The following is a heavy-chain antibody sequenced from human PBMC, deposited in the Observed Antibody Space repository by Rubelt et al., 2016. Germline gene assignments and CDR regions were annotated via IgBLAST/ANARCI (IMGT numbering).Heavy chain of an antibody. Sequence: QVYLQESGPGLVKPSETLSLTCNVSGYSISSGYFWGWIRQPPGKGLEWIGFIYHTWTTSYNPSPKSRVPISVDTSKNQFSLKSRAVTAADTAVYYCAREDYDSKRGHFDYWGQGTLVTVSS. CDR1: GYSISSGYF. CDR3: AREDYDSKRGHFDY. J-gene: IGHJ4*02. V-gene: IGHV4-38-2*02. CDR2: IYHTWTT. D-gene: IGHD3-16*01.